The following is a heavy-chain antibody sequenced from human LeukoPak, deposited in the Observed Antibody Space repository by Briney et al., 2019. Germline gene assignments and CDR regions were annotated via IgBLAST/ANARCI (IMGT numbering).Heavy chain of an antibody. V-gene: IGHV4-34*01. CDR1: GGSFSGYY. Sequence: MPSETLSLTCAVYGGSFSGYYWTWIRQPPGRGLEWIGEINHSGSTNYNPSLKRRVTISVDTSKSQFSLKLNSVTAADTAMYYCARGRDPYWGQGTLVTVSS. D-gene: IGHD5-24*01. CDR2: INHSGST. CDR3: ARGRDPY. J-gene: IGHJ4*02.